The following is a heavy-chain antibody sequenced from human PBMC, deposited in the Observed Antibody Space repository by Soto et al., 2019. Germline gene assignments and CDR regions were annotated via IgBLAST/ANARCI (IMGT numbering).Heavy chain of an antibody. CDR1: GFTFSSYE. J-gene: IGHJ5*02. V-gene: IGHV3-48*03. CDR2: ISSSGSTI. D-gene: IGHD6-13*01. Sequence: EVQLVESGGGLVQPGGSLRLSCAASGFTFSSYEMNWVRQAPGKGLEWVSYISSSGSTIYYADSVKGRFTISRDNAKNSLYLQMNSLRAEDTAVYYCARGLPIYSSSWYGGWCDPWGQGTLVTVSS. CDR3: ARGLPIYSSSWYGGWCDP.